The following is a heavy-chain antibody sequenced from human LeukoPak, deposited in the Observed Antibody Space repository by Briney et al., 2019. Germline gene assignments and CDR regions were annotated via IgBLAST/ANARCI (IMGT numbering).Heavy chain of an antibody. V-gene: IGHV3-21*01. Sequence: PGGSLRLSCAASGFTFSSYSMNWVRQAPGKGLEWVSSISSSSNYIYYADSVKGRFTISRDNAKNSLYLQMNSLRAEDTAVYYCARATKTTVVTPDYWGQGTLVTVSS. J-gene: IGHJ4*02. CDR2: ISSSSNYI. D-gene: IGHD4-23*01. CDR1: GFTFSSYS. CDR3: ARATKTTVVTPDY.